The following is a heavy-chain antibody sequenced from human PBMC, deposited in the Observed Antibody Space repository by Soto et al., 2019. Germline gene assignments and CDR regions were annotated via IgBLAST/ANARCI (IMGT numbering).Heavy chain of an antibody. J-gene: IGHJ6*02. CDR1: GGSISSYY. CDR3: ARARYQLLHPYYYGMDV. CDR2: IHYSGST. D-gene: IGHD2-2*01. Sequence: SETLSLTCTVSGGSISSYYWSWIRQSPGNGLEWIGYIHYSGSTKSNPSLQSRVTISVETSRNQVSLKLSSVTAADSAVYFCARARYQLLHPYYYGMDVWGQGTTVTVSS. V-gene: IGHV4-59*01.